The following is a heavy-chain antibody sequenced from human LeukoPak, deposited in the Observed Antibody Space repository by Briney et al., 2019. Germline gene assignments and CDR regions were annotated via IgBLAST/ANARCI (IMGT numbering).Heavy chain of an antibody. CDR1: GYTFTGYY. V-gene: IGHV1-2*05. CDR3: ATVDTAMTKIVDYYYMDV. D-gene: IGHD5-18*01. Sequence: GASVKASCKASGYTFTGYYMHWVRQAPGQGLEWMGRINPNSGGTNYAQTFQGRGTMTRDTFISTAYMEPSRLRSDDTGVYYCATVDTAMTKIVDYYYMDVWGKGTTVTVSS. J-gene: IGHJ6*03. CDR2: INPNSGGT.